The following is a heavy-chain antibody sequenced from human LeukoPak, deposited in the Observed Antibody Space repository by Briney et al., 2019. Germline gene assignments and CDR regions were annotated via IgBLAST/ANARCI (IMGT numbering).Heavy chain of an antibody. CDR1: GYSISSGYY. D-gene: IGHD3-16*01. CDR2: IYTSGST. J-gene: IGHJ6*03. V-gene: IGHV4-61*02. CDR3: ARDMSYYYYYMDV. Sequence: PSETLSLTCIVSGYSISSGYYWGWIRQPAGKGLEWIGRIYTSGSTNYNPSLKSRVTISVDTSKNQFSLKLSSVTAADTAVYYCARDMSYYYYYMDVWGKGTTVTISS.